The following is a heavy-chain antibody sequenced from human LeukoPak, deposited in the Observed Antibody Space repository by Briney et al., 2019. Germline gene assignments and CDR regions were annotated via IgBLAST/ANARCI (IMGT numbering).Heavy chain of an antibody. D-gene: IGHD3-16*01. V-gene: IGHV3-30*02. CDR2: IRSDGSSK. CDR3: AKGDSTSPGGGY. CDR1: GFTFSSYG. J-gene: IGHJ4*02. Sequence: GGSLRLSCAASGFTFSSYGMHWVRQAPGKGLEWVAFIRSDGSSKYYVDSVKGRFPISRDNSKNTLYLQMNSLRVEDTAVYYCAKGDSTSPGGGYWGQGTLVTVSS.